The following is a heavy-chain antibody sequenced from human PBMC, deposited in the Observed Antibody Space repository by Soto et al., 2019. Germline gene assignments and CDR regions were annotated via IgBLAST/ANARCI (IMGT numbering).Heavy chain of an antibody. CDR1: GDSIRSGNHY. CDR3: ARLGARYYYYGVDV. Sequence: SETLSLTCTVSGDSIRSGNHYWSWIRQPPGKGLEWIGYIYYSGSTNYNPSLKSRVTISMDTSKNQFSLKLTSVTAADTAVYYCARLGARYYYYGVDVWGQGTTVTVSS. D-gene: IGHD3-16*02. J-gene: IGHJ6*02. CDR2: IYYSGST. V-gene: IGHV4-61*01.